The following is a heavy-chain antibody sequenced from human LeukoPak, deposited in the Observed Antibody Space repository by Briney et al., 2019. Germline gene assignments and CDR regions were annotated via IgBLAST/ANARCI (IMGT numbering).Heavy chain of an antibody. J-gene: IGHJ4*02. Sequence: GGSLRLSCEASGFTFTNFAMTWVRQAPGKGLEWVSGISGSGSSTYHADSVKGRFTISRDNSKNTLYLQMNSLRAEDTAVYYCARGPSGYHNTGGQGTLVTVSS. CDR3: ARGPSGYHNT. V-gene: IGHV3-23*01. D-gene: IGHD5-12*01. CDR1: GFTFTNFA. CDR2: ISGSGSST.